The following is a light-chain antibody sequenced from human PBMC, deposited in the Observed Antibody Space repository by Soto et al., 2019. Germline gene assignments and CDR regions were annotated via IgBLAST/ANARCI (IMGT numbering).Light chain of an antibody. CDR1: SRDLASYNR. J-gene: IGLJ1*01. Sequence: QSALTQPPSVSGSPGQSVTISCTGTSRDLASYNRVSWYQRPPGTGPKLVIYEVSNRPSGIPDRFSGSKSGKTAFLTISGLQAEDEAEYYCRLYTTASTYVFGTGTKVTVL. CDR2: EVS. V-gene: IGLV2-18*01. CDR3: RLYTTASTYV.